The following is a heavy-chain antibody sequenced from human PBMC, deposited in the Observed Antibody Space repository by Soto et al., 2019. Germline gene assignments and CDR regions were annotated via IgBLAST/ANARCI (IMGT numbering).Heavy chain of an antibody. CDR2: IYSDGTT. CDR1: GLTVSSNY. J-gene: IGHJ4*02. CDR3: ARAAGLY. Sequence: EVQLVESGGGLVQPGGSLRLSCAASGLTVSSNYMSWVRQAPGKGLEWLSVIYSDGTTYYGDSVKGRFTISRDNSKNTLDLQMTSLRAEDTAVYYCARAAGLYWGQGTLVSVSS. V-gene: IGHV3-66*01. D-gene: IGHD3-10*01.